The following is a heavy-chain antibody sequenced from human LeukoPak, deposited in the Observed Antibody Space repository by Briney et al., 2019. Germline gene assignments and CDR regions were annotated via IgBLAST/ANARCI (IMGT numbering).Heavy chain of an antibody. D-gene: IGHD3-22*01. V-gene: IGHV1-46*01. CDR1: GYTFTSYY. CDR3: ARDATEADYDSSGYYSYFDY. CDR2: INPSRGNT. Sequence: GASVKVSCKASGYTFTSYYLHWVRQAPGQGLEWMGIINPSRGNTSYAQKFQGRVTMTRDMSTSTVYMELSSLRSEDTAVYYCARDATEADYDSSGYYSYFDYWGQGTLVTVSS. J-gene: IGHJ4*02.